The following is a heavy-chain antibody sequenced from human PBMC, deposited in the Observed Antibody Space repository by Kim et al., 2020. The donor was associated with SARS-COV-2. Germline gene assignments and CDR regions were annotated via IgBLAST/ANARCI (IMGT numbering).Heavy chain of an antibody. D-gene: IGHD6-13*01. Sequence: GGSLRLSCAASGFTFSSYSMNWVRQAPGKGLEWVSYISSSSSTIYYADSVKGRFTISRDNAKNSLYLQMNSLRDEDTAVYYCARDRDSSSWNYYGMDVWGQGTTVTVSS. CDR2: ISSSSSTI. V-gene: IGHV3-48*02. J-gene: IGHJ6*02. CDR3: ARDRDSSSWNYYGMDV. CDR1: GFTFSSYS.